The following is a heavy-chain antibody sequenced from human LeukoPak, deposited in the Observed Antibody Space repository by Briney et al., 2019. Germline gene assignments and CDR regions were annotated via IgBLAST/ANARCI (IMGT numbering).Heavy chain of an antibody. Sequence: PSETLSLTCIVSGYSISSGYYWGWIRQPPGKGLEWIGNIHHSGSTYYNPSLKSRVTISVDTSKNQLSLKLSSVTAADTAVYYCARWGTYTDYFDYWGQGTLVTVSS. J-gene: IGHJ4*02. CDR2: IHHSGST. V-gene: IGHV4-38-2*02. CDR1: GYSISSGYY. D-gene: IGHD3-16*01. CDR3: ARWGTYTDYFDY.